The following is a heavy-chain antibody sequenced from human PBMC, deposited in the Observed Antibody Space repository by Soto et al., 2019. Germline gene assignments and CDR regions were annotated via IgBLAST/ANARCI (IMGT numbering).Heavy chain of an antibody. J-gene: IGHJ4*02. D-gene: IGHD1-26*01. Sequence: QVQLVQSGAEVKKPGSSVKVSCKASGGTFSSYAISWVRQAPGQGLEWMGGIIPIFGTANYAQKFQGRVTXTXDXXTSAAYMELSSLRSEDTAVYYCARRRVRAPVAEDYWGQGTLVTVSS. V-gene: IGHV1-69*05. CDR2: IIPIFGTA. CDR3: ARRRVRAPVAEDY. CDR1: GGTFSSYA.